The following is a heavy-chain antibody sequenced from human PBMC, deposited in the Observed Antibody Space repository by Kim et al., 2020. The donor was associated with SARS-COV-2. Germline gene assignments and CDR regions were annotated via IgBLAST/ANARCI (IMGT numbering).Heavy chain of an antibody. CDR2: INGRGDTT. CDR1: GFTFRSYA. J-gene: IGHJ4*02. V-gene: IGHV3-23*01. Sequence: GGSLRLSCAASGFTFRSYAMGWVRQAPGKGLEWVSVINGRGDTTYFADSVKGRFTISRDNSKNTLSLEMNTLRADDTATYYCAKGGYNYGPKYYFDYWGRGTLVSVSS. CDR3: AKGGYNYGPKYYFDY. D-gene: IGHD5-18*01.